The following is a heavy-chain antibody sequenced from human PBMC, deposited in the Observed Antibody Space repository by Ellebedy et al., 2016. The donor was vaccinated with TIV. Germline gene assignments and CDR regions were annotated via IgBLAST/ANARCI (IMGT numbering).Heavy chain of an antibody. CDR3: AKDQSRSALLEWLLYQPEY. CDR2: ISYDGSNK. J-gene: IGHJ4*02. Sequence: GGSLRLSXAASGFTFSSYGMHWVRQAPGKGLEWVAVISYDGSNKYYADSVKGRFTISRDNSKNTLYLQMNSLRAEDTAVYYCAKDQSRSALLEWLLYQPEYWGQGTLVTVSS. CDR1: GFTFSSYG. D-gene: IGHD3-3*02. V-gene: IGHV3-30*18.